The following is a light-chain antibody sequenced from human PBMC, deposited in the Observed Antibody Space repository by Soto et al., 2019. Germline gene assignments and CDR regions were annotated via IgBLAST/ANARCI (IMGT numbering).Light chain of an antibody. CDR2: KAS. V-gene: IGKV1-9*01. CDR3: QQRNIWPPVT. J-gene: IGKJ5*01. Sequence: DIQLTQAPSFLSASAGDRVSINCRASQAISSYLAWYQQKPGKAPKLLIYKASSLESGVPSRFSGSGSGTEFTLTISSLEPEDSAVYYCQQRNIWPPVTFGHGTRREIK. CDR1: QAISSY.